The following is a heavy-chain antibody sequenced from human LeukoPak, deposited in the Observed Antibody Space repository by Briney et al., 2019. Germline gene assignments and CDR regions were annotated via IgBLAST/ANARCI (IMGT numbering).Heavy chain of an antibody. CDR2: IYYSGST. J-gene: IGHJ4*02. Sequence: SETLSLTCAVYGGSFSGYYWSWIRQPPGKGLEWIGYIYYSGSTYYNPPLKSRVTISVDTSKNQFSLKLSSVTAADTAVYYCARDGSYSSGWHTFDYWGQGTLVTVSS. D-gene: IGHD6-19*01. V-gene: IGHV4-59*01. CDR3: ARDGSYSSGWHTFDY. CDR1: GGSFSGYY.